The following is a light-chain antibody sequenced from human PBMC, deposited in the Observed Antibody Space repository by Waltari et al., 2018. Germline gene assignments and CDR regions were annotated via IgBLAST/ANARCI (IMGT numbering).Light chain of an antibody. CDR2: DAS. J-gene: IGKJ1*01. Sequence: ELVFTQSPGTLSLSPGERATLSCRASQSVSRYLVWYQQKPGQAPRLLIYDASTRATGIPDRFSGSGSGTDFSLTISRLEPEDFAVYYCQKYGSLPATFGQGTKVEIK. CDR3: QKYGSLPAT. CDR1: QSVSRY. V-gene: IGKV3-20*01.